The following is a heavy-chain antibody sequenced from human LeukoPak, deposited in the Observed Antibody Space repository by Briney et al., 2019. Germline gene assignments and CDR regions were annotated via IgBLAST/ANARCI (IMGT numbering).Heavy chain of an antibody. Sequence: ASVKVSCKVSGYTLTELSMHWVRQAPGKGLEWVGGFDPEDGETIYAQKFQGRVTMTEDTSTDTAYMELSSLRSEDTAVYYCATAIVVVVAATTYFDYWGQGTLVTVSS. D-gene: IGHD2-15*01. CDR3: ATAIVVVVAATTYFDY. CDR2: FDPEDGET. V-gene: IGHV1-24*01. J-gene: IGHJ4*02. CDR1: GYTLTELS.